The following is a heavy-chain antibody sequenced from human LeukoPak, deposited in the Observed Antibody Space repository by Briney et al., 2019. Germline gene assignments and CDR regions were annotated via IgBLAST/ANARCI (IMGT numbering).Heavy chain of an antibody. Sequence: PGGSLRLSCAASGFTFSSYAMSWVRQAPGKGLEWVSGISGSGGSTYYADSVKGRFTISRGNSKNTLYLQMNSLRAEDTAVYYCAKGKRFLEWLFDYWGQGTLVTVSS. CDR2: ISGSGGST. CDR1: GFTFSSYA. CDR3: AKGKRFLEWLFDY. J-gene: IGHJ4*02. V-gene: IGHV3-23*01. D-gene: IGHD3-3*01.